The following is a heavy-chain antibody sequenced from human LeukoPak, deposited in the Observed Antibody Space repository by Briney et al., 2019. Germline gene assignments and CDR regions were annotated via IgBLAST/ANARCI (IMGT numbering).Heavy chain of an antibody. CDR3: AKNGDRGAYCSGGSCYPYCYYYIDV. CDR2: ISATGGTT. V-gene: IGHV3-23*01. J-gene: IGHJ6*03. D-gene: IGHD2-15*01. CDR1: GFTFSSYG. Sequence: PGGSLRLSCAASGFTFSSYGISWVRQAPGKGLEWVSAISATGGTTYYADSVKGRFTISRDNSKNTLYLQMNSLRAEDTAIYYCAKNGDRGAYCSGGSCYPYCYYYIDVWGKGTTVTISS.